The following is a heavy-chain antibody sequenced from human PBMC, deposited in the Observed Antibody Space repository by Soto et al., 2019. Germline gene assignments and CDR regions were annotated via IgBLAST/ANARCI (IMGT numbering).Heavy chain of an antibody. CDR3: GVVAATAPFDY. V-gene: IGHV3-64*04. D-gene: IGHD2-15*01. CDR1: GFTFSSYA. J-gene: IGHJ4*02. CDR2: ISSNGGST. Sequence: PGGSLRLSCSGSGFTFSSYAMHWVRQAPGKGLEYASAISSNGGSTYYADSVKGRFTISRDNSKNTLYLQMNSLRAEDTAVYYCGVVAATAPFDYWGQGTLVTVSS.